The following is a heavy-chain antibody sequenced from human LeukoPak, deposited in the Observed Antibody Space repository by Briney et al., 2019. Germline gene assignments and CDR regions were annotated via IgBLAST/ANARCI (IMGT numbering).Heavy chain of an antibody. CDR2: IYYSGSR. J-gene: IGHJ4*02. CDR3: ARQRTDDSSGSLDY. CDR1: GGSISSRSYY. Sequence: SETLSLTCTVSGGSISSRSYYWGWIRQRPGKGLEWIGSIYYSGSRYNNPSLKSRVTISVDTSKNQFSLKLSSVTAADTAVYFCARQRTDDSSGSLDYWGQGTLVTVSS. V-gene: IGHV4-39*07. D-gene: IGHD3-22*01.